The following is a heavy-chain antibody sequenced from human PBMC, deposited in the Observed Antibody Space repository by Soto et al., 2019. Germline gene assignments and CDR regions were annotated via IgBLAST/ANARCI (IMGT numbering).Heavy chain of an antibody. CDR2: ISSSSSYI. J-gene: IGHJ4*02. CDR3: ARALEAPFRFDY. Sequence: GGSLRLSCAASGFTFSSYSMNWVRQAPGKGLEWVSSISSSSSYIYYADSVKGRFTISRDNAKNSLYLQMNSLRAEDTAVYYCARALEAPFRFDYWGQGTLVTVSS. V-gene: IGHV3-21*01. CDR1: GFTFSSYS.